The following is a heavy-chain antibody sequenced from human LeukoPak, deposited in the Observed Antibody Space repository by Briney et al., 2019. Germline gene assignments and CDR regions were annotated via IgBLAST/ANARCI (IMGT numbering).Heavy chain of an antibody. V-gene: IGHV3-72*01. Sequence: GGSLRLSCAASGFTFSDHHMDWVRQAPGKGLEWIGRSRNKGGGYSTVFAASVAGRFTISRDNAKNSLYLQMNSLRAEDTAVYYCARDQRYCSSSSCPWEPFDYWGQGTLVTVSS. D-gene: IGHD2-2*01. CDR1: GFTFSDHH. CDR3: ARDQRYCSSSSCPWEPFDY. J-gene: IGHJ4*02. CDR2: SRNKGGGYST.